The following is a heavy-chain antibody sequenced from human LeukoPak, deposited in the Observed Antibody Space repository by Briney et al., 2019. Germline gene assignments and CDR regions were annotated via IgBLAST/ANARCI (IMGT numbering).Heavy chain of an antibody. CDR1: GYTFTSYG. Sequence: ASVKVSCKASGYTFTSYGISWVRQAPGQGLEWMGWISAYNGNTNYAQKLQGRVTMTTDKSTSTAYMELRSLRSDDTAVYYCARDLEGSGSYYNVHYMDVWGKGTTVTVSS. D-gene: IGHD3-10*01. CDR3: ARDLEGSGSYYNVHYMDV. J-gene: IGHJ6*03. V-gene: IGHV1-18*01. CDR2: ISAYNGNT.